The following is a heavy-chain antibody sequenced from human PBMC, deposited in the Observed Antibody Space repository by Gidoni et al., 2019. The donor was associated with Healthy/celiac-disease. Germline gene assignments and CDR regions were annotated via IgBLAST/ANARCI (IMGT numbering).Heavy chain of an antibody. Sequence: EVQLVESGGGLVKPGGSLRLSCAASGFTFSSYSMNWVRQAPGKGLEWVSSISSSSSYIYYADSVKGRFTISRDNAKNSLYLQMNSLRAEDTAVYYCARERGQLLPFDYWSQGTLVTVSS. V-gene: IGHV3-21*01. D-gene: IGHD2-15*01. CDR2: ISSSSSYI. J-gene: IGHJ4*02. CDR1: GFTFSSYS. CDR3: ARERGQLLPFDY.